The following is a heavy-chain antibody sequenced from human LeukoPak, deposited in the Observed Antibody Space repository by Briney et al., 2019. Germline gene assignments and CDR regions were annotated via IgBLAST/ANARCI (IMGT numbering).Heavy chain of an antibody. V-gene: IGHV1-69*05. CDR3: ARVRELYSSSWHPFDY. CDR1: GGTFSSYA. Sequence: SVKVSCKASGGTFSSYAISWVRQATGQGLEWMGGIIPIFGTANYAQKFQGRVTITTDESTSTAYMELSSLRSEDTAVYYCARVRELYSSSWHPFDYWGQGTLVTVSS. CDR2: IIPIFGTA. D-gene: IGHD6-13*01. J-gene: IGHJ4*02.